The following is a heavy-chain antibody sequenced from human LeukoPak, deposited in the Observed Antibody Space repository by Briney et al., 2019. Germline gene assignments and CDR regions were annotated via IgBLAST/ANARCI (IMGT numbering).Heavy chain of an antibody. Sequence: PSETLSLTCTVSGVSINTGGDYWGWIRQTPGKGLEWIASIPYSGASFYNPSLKSRVTIPRDTSKNRFSLRLTSVSAADTAVYYCARQYSKWGQGTLLTVSS. CDR2: IPYSGAS. CDR1: GVSINTGGDY. V-gene: IGHV4-39*01. J-gene: IGHJ4*02. CDR3: ARQYSK. D-gene: IGHD4-11*01.